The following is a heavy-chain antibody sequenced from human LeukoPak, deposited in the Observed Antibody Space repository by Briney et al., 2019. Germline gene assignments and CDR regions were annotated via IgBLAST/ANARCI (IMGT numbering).Heavy chain of an antibody. CDR3: AKDGDYYGSGSYGDY. Sequence: PGGSLRLSCAASGFNFGEFWMAWVRQTPGKGLEWVSAISGSGGSTYYADSVKGRFTISRDNSKNTLYLQMNSLRAEDTAVYYCAKDGDYYGSGSYGDYWGQGTLVTVSS. D-gene: IGHD3-10*01. V-gene: IGHV3-23*01. CDR2: ISGSGGST. CDR1: GFNFGEFW. J-gene: IGHJ4*02.